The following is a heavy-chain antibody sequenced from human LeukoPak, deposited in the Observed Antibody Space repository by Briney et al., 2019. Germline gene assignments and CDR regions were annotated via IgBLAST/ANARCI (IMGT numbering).Heavy chain of an antibody. CDR2: IRYDGSNK. CDR3: AKDGNYYDSSLD. V-gene: IGHV3-30*02. D-gene: IGHD3-22*01. J-gene: IGHJ4*02. Sequence: GGSLRLSCAASGFTFSSYGMHWVRQAPGKGLDWVAFIRYDGSNKYYADSVKGRFTISRDNSKNTLYLQMNSLRAEDTAVYYCAKDGNYYDSSLDWGQGTLVTVSS. CDR1: GFTFSSYG.